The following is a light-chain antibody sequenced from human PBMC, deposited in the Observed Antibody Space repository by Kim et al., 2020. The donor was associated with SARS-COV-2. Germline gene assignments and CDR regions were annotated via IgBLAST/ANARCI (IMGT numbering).Light chain of an antibody. V-gene: IGLV2-8*01. CDR3: ISYAGSNNFYV. CDR2: EVS. Sequence: SVTTSCTGTRSDVGGYDFVSWYQHHPGKAPKLLIYEVSKLPSGVPDRFSGAKSGNTASLTVSGLQAEDEADYYCISYAGSNNFYVFGTGTKVTVL. CDR1: RSDVGGYDF. J-gene: IGLJ1*01.